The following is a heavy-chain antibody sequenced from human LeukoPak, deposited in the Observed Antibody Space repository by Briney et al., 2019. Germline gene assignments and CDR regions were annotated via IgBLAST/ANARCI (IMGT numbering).Heavy chain of an antibody. D-gene: IGHD1-26*01. CDR3: ASGTYYYFDF. Sequence: PGGSLRLSCAASGFTVSSNYMSWVRQAPGKGLEWIGYIYYSGSTNYNPSLKNRVTISVDTSKNQFSLKLRSVTAADTAVYYCASGTYYYFDFWGQGTLVTVSS. V-gene: IGHV4-59*08. CDR2: IYYSGST. J-gene: IGHJ4*02. CDR1: GFTVSSNY.